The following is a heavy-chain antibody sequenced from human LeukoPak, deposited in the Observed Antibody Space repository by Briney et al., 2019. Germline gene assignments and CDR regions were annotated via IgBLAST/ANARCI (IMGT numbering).Heavy chain of an antibody. V-gene: IGHV3-23*01. D-gene: IGHD6-13*01. CDR2: TSGSGGST. CDR1: GFAFNTYA. J-gene: IGHJ5*02. CDR3: AKDSLGSSSKNWFDP. Sequence: GGSLRLSCAASGFAFNTYAMHWFRQAPGKGLEWVSATSGSGGSTYYADSVKGRFTISRDNSKNTLYLQMNSLRAEDTAVYYCAKDSLGSSSKNWFDPWGQGTLVTVSS.